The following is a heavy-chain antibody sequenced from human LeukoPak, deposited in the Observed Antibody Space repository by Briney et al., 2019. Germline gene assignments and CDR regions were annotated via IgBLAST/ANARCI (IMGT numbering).Heavy chain of an antibody. CDR2: INAYNGNT. V-gene: IGHV1-18*01. Sequence: GASVKVSCKASGYTFSSYGFSWVRQAPGQGLEWMGWINAYNGNTNYAQNLQGRVTMTTDTSTSTAYMELRSLRSGDTAVYYCARRQGTTLNFDYWGQGTLVTVSS. CDR3: ARRQGTTLNFDY. J-gene: IGHJ4*02. CDR1: GYTFSSYG. D-gene: IGHD1-1*01.